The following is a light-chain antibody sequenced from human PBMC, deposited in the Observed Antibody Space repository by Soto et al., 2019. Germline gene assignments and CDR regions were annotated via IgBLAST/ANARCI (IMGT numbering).Light chain of an antibody. J-gene: IGLJ2*01. V-gene: IGLV1-36*01. Sequence: QSVLTQPPSVSEAPRQRGTSSCSGSSANIGGNVVNWYQQLPGMAPKLLIYYGDLLPSGVSDRFSGSRSGTSASLAISGLQSEDEADYYCASWDDRLNAPVFGGGTKLTVL. CDR3: ASWDDRLNAPV. CDR1: SANIGGNV. CDR2: YGD.